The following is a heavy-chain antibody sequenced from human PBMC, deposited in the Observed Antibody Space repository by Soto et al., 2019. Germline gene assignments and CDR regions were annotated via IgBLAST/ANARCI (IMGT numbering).Heavy chain of an antibody. Sequence: SETLSLTCAVSGYSISSGYYWGWIRQPPGKGLEWIGSIYHSGSTYYNPSLKSRVTISVDTSKNQLSLKLSSVTAADTAVYYCAREEGGITIFGVAPGTFDYWGQGTLVTVSS. V-gene: IGHV4-38-2*02. CDR1: GYSISSGYY. CDR2: IYHSGST. J-gene: IGHJ4*02. CDR3: AREEGGITIFGVAPGTFDY. D-gene: IGHD3-3*01.